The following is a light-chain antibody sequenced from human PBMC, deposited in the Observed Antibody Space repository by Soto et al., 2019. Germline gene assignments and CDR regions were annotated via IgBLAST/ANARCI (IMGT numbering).Light chain of an antibody. CDR2: NYV. J-gene: IGLJ2*01. CDR3: QSYDSNLSGSL. V-gene: IGLV1-40*01. CDR1: SSNIGSGYD. Sequence: QSVLTQPPSVSGAPGQRVTISCIGSSSNIGSGYDVHWYQQLPGRAPKLLIHNYVNRPSGVPDRFSGSKSGTSASLAITGLQGEDEGDYYCQSYDSNLSGSLFGGGTKLTVL.